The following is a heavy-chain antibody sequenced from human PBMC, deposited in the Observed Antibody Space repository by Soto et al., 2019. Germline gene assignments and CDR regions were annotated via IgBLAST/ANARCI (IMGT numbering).Heavy chain of an antibody. J-gene: IGHJ3*02. CDR2: IYWDDDK. V-gene: IGHV2-5*02. Sequence: QITLKESGPTLVKPTQTLTLTCTFSGFSLSTSGVGVGWIRQPPGKALEWLALIYWDDDKRYSPSLKSRLTITKNTSKTQVVLPMTNMDPVDKAKYYCELNDYVETNNVLVIWAQGKMVPVS. CDR1: GFSLSTSGVG. CDR3: ELNDYVETNNVLVI. D-gene: IGHD4-17*01.